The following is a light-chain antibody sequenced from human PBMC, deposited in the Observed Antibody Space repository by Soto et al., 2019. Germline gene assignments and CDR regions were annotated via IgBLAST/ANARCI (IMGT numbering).Light chain of an antibody. Sequence: EILLTHSPSTLSLSPGSGFTLSCRASQSVTVNSLAWYQQKPGQAPRLLIYAASTRAAAVPDRFTGSGSATAFTLPISSLQPADFAAYYCQQYNNWHPITFGQGTRLEIK. CDR3: QQYNNWHPIT. CDR1: QSVTVN. CDR2: AAS. V-gene: IGKV3D-15*01. J-gene: IGKJ5*01.